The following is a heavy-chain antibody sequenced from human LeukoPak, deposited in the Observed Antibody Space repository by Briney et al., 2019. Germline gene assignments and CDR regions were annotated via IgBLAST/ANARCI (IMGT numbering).Heavy chain of an antibody. V-gene: IGHV3-7*01. D-gene: IGHD6-19*01. CDR1: GFTFSSYW. CDR2: IKQDGSEK. Sequence: GGSLRLSRAASGFTFSSYWMSWVRQAPGKGLEWVANIKQDGSEKYYVDSVKGRFTISRDNAKNSLYLQMNGLRAEDTAVYYCAREGSSGWEDFDYWGQGTLVTVSS. CDR3: AREGSSGWEDFDY. J-gene: IGHJ4*02.